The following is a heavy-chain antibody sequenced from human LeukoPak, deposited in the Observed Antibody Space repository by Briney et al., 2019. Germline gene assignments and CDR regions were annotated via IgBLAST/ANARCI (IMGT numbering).Heavy chain of an antibody. D-gene: IGHD3-10*01. Sequence: ASVKVSCKASGYTFTSYDINWVRQATGQGLEWMGWISAYNGNTNYAQKLQGRVTMTTDTSTSTAYMELRSLRSDDTAVYYCARDGAFGELLELDYWGQGTLVTVSS. CDR3: ARDGAFGELLELDY. J-gene: IGHJ4*02. V-gene: IGHV1-18*01. CDR1: GYTFTSYD. CDR2: ISAYNGNT.